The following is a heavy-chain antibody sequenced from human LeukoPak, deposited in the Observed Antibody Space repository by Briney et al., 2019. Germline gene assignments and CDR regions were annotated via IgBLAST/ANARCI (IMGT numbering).Heavy chain of an antibody. V-gene: IGHV4-31*03. CDR1: GGSISSGGNY. D-gene: IGHD3/OR15-3a*01. J-gene: IGHJ4*02. CDR2: IYHSGST. Sequence: PSQTLSLTCTVSGGSISSGGNYWSWIRQHPGEGLEWIGEIYHSGSTNYNPSLKSRVTIAVDKSKNQFSLKLSSVTAADTAVYYCARHGRTGYRHFDYWGQGTLVTVSS. CDR3: ARHGRTGYRHFDY.